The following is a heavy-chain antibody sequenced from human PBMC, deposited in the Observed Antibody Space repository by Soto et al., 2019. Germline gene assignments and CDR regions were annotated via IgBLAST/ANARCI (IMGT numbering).Heavy chain of an antibody. J-gene: IGHJ4*02. V-gene: IGHV1-46*03. CDR3: SRVDPGETSPFDH. D-gene: IGHD3-10*01. CDR2: INPFDGSR. Sequence: ASVKVSCKASGYIFTSYYIHWVRQAPGQGLEWMGWINPFDGSRMFAQSFQGRVTMTRDTSTSTVYMEVSSLRSKDTAVYYCSRVDPGETSPFDHWGQGTLVTV. CDR1: GYIFTSYY.